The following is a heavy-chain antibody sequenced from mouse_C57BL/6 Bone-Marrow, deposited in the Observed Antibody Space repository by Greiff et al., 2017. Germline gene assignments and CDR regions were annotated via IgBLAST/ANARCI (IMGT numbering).Heavy chain of an antibody. D-gene: IGHD2-3*01. V-gene: IGHV1-69*01. Sequence: KESCKASGYTFTSYWMHWVKQRPGQGLEWIGEIDPSDSYTNYNQKFKGKSTLTVDKSSSTAYMQLSSLTSEDSAVYYCARDDGYYDYFDYWGQGTTLTFSS. CDR3: ARDDGYYDYFDY. CDR2: IDPSDSYT. J-gene: IGHJ2*01. CDR1: GYTFTSYW.